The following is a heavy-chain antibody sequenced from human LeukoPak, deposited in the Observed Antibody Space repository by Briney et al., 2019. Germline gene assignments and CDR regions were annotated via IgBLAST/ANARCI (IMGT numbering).Heavy chain of an antibody. CDR2: MNPNSGNT. CDR1: GYTFTNYD. J-gene: IGHJ5*02. D-gene: IGHD3-10*01. V-gene: IGHV1-8*01. CDR3: ARDNSVGDIAWWFDP. Sequence: GSVKVSCKASGYTFTNYDINWVRQAAGQGLEWMGWMNPNSGNTGYAQKFQGRVTMTRNTYISTAYMELSSLRSEDTAVYYCARDNSVGDIAWWFDPWGQGTLVTVSS.